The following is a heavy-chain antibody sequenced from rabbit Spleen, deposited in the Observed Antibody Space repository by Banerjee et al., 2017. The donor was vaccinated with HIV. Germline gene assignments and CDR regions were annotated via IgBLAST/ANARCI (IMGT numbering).Heavy chain of an antibody. D-gene: IGHD6-1*01. CDR1: GFDFSSSYW. CDR3: ARDDIYATYFSIAYALNL. V-gene: IGHV1S45*01. J-gene: IGHJ4*01. Sequence: QEQLVESGGGLVKPEGSLKLSCKASGFDFSSSYWICWVRQAPGKGLEWIACIWTGSGSYTYYASWVNGRFTISKTSSTTVTLQMTSLTDADTATYFCARDDIYATYFSIAYALNLWCPGTLVTVS. CDR2: IWTGSGSYT.